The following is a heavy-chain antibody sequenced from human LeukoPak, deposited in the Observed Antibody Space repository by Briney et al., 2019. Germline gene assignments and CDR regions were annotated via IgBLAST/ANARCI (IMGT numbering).Heavy chain of an antibody. CDR1: GGSISSYY. Sequence: SETLSLTCTVSGGSISSYYWSWIRQPPGKGLEWIGYIYYSGSTNYNPSLKSRITISVDTSKSQFSLKLSSVAAADTDVYYCATAPFDGYDPYYFDYWGQGTLVTVSS. CDR3: ATAPFDGYDPYYFDY. V-gene: IGHV4-59*01. D-gene: IGHD5-12*01. J-gene: IGHJ4*02. CDR2: IYYSGST.